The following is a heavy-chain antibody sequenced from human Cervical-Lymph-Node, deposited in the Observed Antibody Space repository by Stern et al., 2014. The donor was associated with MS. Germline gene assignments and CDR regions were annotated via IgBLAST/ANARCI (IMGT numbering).Heavy chain of an antibody. D-gene: IGHD4-17*01. Sequence: QLVQSGSELKKPGASVKVSCKASGYTFTSYHMNWVRQAHGNGLEWMGWLNTHTGHQKDDQGLPGRIVFSLYTSGRKAELQFSSLKAEDTAVYYFARVWSHYGDYGMDVWGQGTTVTVSS. V-gene: IGHV7-4-1*02. CDR3: ARVWSHYGDYGMDV. CDR2: LNTHTGHQ. CDR1: GYTFTSYH. J-gene: IGHJ6*02.